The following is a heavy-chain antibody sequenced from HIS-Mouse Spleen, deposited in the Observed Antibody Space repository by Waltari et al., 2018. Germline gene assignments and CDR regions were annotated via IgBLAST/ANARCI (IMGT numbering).Heavy chain of an antibody. CDR1: GGSISSSSYY. J-gene: IGHJ2*01. CDR3: AREIPYSSSWYDWYFDL. CDR2: IYYSGRT. D-gene: IGHD6-13*01. V-gene: IGHV4-39*07. Sequence: QLQLQESGPGLVKPSETLSLTCTVSGGSISSSSYYWGWIRQPPGKGLGWIGSIYYSGRTYYNPSLMSRVTISVDTSKNQCSLKLSSVTAADTAVYYCAREIPYSSSWYDWYFDLWGRGTLVTVSS.